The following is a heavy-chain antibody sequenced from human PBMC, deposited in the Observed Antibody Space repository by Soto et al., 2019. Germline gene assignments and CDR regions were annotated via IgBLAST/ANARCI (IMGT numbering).Heavy chain of an antibody. D-gene: IGHD2-2*02. V-gene: IGHV4-31*11. CDR3: ARGRGCSSTSCYINWFDP. CDR2: IYYSGST. Sequence: TLSLSCAVSVGSISSGGYYWIWIRHHPGKGLEWIGYIYYSGSTYYNPSLKSRVTISVDTSKNQFSLKLSSVTAADTAVYYCARGRGCSSTSCYINWFDPWGQGTLVTVSS. CDR1: VGSISSGGYY. J-gene: IGHJ5*02.